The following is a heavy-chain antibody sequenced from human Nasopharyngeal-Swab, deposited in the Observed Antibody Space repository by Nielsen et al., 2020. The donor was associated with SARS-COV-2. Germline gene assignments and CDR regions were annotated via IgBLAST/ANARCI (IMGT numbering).Heavy chain of an antibody. V-gene: IGHV3-21*01. D-gene: IGHD3-3*01. J-gene: IGHJ6*03. CDR1: GFTFSSYS. Sequence: GGSLRLSCAASGFTFSSYSMNWVRQAPGKGLEWVSSIRSSSSYIYYADSVKGRFTISRDNAKNSLYLQMNSLRAEDTAVYYCARSPSYYDFWSGYSFNYYYYYYMDVWGKGTTVTVSS. CDR2: IRSSSSYI. CDR3: ARSPSYYDFWSGYSFNYYYYYYMDV.